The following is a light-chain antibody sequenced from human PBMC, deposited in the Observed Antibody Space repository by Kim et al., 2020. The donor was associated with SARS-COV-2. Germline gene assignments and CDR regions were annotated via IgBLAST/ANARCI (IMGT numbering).Light chain of an antibody. CDR3: QQYNNWPPT. J-gene: IGKJ1*01. Sequence: VSPGERATFSCRASQSINSNLAWYQQKPGQAPRLLISLASTRATGIPARFSGSGSGTEFTLTISSLQSEDFAVYYCQQYNNWPPTFGQGTKVDIK. CDR1: QSINSN. CDR2: LAS. V-gene: IGKV3-15*01.